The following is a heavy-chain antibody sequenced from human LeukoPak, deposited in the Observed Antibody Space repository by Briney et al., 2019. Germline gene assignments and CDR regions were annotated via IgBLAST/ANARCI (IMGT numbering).Heavy chain of an antibody. V-gene: IGHV4-61*02. J-gene: IGHJ4*02. Sequence: SETLSLTCTVSGGSISSGSYYWSWIRQPAGKGLEWIGRIYTSGSTNYNPSLKSRVTISVDTPKNQFSLKLSSVTAADTAVYYCARGYYYGSGSYYNVFFGYWGQGTLVTVSS. D-gene: IGHD3-10*01. CDR3: ARGYYYGSGSYYNVFFGY. CDR1: GGSISSGSYY. CDR2: IYTSGST.